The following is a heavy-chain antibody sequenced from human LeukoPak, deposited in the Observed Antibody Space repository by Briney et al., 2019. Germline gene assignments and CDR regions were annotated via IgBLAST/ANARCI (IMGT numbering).Heavy chain of an antibody. CDR1: GFTFNNYL. D-gene: IGHD6-19*01. CDR2: ISGSGADT. V-gene: IGHV3-23*01. Sequence: GGSLRLSCAASGFTFNNYLMRWVRQAPGKGLEWVSSISGSGADTYYADSVKGRFTVSRDNSKNTLYLQMNSLRVEDTAVYYCAKSSAVAGTAVYYFDHWGRGTLVTVSS. CDR3: AKSSAVAGTAVYYFDH. J-gene: IGHJ4*02.